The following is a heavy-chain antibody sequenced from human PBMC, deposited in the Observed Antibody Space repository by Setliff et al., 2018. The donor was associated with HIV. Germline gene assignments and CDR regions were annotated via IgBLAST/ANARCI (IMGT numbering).Heavy chain of an antibody. CDR2: MSTGGGIK. Sequence: GGSLRLSCAATGFTFSSYVLHWVRQAPGKGLECVAVMSTGGGIKICADSVKGRFTISRDNSKNTLYLQMNSLRAEDTAVYYCAKAGWELLSSFQHWGQGTLVTVSS. D-gene: IGHD1-26*01. CDR1: GFTFSSYV. J-gene: IGHJ1*01. CDR3: AKAGWELLSSFQH. V-gene: IGHV3-30*18.